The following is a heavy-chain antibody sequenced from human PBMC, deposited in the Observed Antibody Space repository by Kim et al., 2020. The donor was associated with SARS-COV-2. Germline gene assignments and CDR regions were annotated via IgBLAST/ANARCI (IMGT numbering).Heavy chain of an antibody. J-gene: IGHJ4*02. D-gene: IGHD1-26*01. Sequence: GGSLRLSCAASGYTFRSYWIHWVRQVPGKGLVWLSGINGDGRDTRYADSVKGRFTISRDNAKSTAHLEMSGLRADDTAVYYCARDDRYIYGSYPFDYWGQGTVVTVSS. CDR3: ARDDRYIYGSYPFDY. CDR2: INGDGRDT. V-gene: IGHV3-74*01. CDR1: GYTFRSYW.